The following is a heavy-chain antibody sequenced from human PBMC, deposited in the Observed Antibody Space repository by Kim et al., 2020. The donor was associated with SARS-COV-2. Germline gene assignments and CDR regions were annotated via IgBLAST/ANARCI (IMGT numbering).Heavy chain of an antibody. CDR3: ARDRVVVVPAAPNYYYYGMDV. CDR2: INPSCGST. Sequence: ASVKVSCKASGYTFTSYYMHWVRQAPGQGLEWMGIINPSCGSTSYAQKFQGRVTMTRDTSTRTVYMELSSLRSEDTAVYYCARDRVVVVPAAPNYYYYGMDVWGQETTVTDSS. J-gene: IGHJ6*02. CDR1: GYTFTSYY. D-gene: IGHD2-2*01. V-gene: IGHV1-46*01.